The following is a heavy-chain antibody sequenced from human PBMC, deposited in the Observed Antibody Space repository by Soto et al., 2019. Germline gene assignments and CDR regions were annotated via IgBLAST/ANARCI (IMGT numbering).Heavy chain of an antibody. V-gene: IGHV4-59*01. D-gene: IGHD6-13*01. J-gene: IGHJ4*02. CDR1: GGSISSYY. Sequence: SETLSLTCTVSGGSISSYYWSWIRQPPGKGLEWIGYIYYSGSTNYNPSLKSRVTISVDTSKNQFSLKLSSVTAADTAVYYCARGRAAAGIVFDYCGQGTRVTV. CDR3: ARGRAAAGIVFDY. CDR2: IYYSGST.